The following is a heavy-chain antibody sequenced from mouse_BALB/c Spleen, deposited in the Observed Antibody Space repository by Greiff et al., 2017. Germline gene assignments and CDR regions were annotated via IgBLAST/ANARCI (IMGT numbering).Heavy chain of an antibody. CDR1: GYSITSGYY. V-gene: IGHV3-6*02. Sequence: DVKLQESGPGLVKPSQSLSLTCSVTGYSITSGYYWNWIRQFPGNKLEWMGYISYDGSNNYNPSLKNRISITRDTSKNQFFLKLNSVTTEDTATYYCAPGHYAMDYWGQGTSVTVSS. CDR2: ISYDGSN. CDR3: APGHYAMDY. J-gene: IGHJ4*01.